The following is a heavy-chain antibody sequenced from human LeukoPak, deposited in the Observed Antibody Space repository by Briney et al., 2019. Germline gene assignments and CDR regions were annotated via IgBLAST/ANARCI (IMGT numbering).Heavy chain of an antibody. J-gene: IGHJ6*03. CDR3: ARKNLYYYGSGSYYYYYYYMDV. D-gene: IGHD3-10*01. CDR2: ISSSSSYI. Sequence: PGGSLRLSCAASGFTFSSYRMNWVRQAPGEGLEWVSSISSSSSYIYYADSVKGRFTISRDNAKNSLYLQMNSLRAEDTAVYYCARKNLYYYGSGSYYYYYYYMDVWGKGTTVTVSS. CDR1: GFTFSSYR. V-gene: IGHV3-21*01.